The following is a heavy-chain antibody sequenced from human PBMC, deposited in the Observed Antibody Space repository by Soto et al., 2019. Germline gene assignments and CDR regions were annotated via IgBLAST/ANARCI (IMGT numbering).Heavy chain of an antibody. CDR1: GFTFSSYA. D-gene: IGHD3-22*01. J-gene: IGHJ4*02. V-gene: IGHV3-30-3*01. Sequence: AGGSLRLSCAASGFTFSSYAMHWVRQAPGKGLEWVAVISYDGSNKYYADSVKGRFTISRDNSKNTLYLQMNSLRAEDTAVYYCARAIGVVVITGHFDYWGQGTLVTVSS. CDR3: ARAIGVVVITGHFDY. CDR2: ISYDGSNK.